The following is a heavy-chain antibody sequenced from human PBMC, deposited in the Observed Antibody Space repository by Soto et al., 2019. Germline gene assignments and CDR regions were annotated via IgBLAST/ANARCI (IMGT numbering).Heavy chain of an antibody. J-gene: IGHJ3*02. Sequence: QVQLVESGGGVVQPGRSLRLSCAASGFTFSSYGMHWVRQAPGKGLEWVAVISSDGSNKYYADSVKGRFTISRDNSKNTLYLQMNSLRAEDTAVYYCAKGLIMIVVDAFDIWGQGTMVTVSS. CDR1: GFTFSSYG. CDR2: ISSDGSNK. CDR3: AKGLIMIVVDAFDI. D-gene: IGHD3-22*01. V-gene: IGHV3-30*18.